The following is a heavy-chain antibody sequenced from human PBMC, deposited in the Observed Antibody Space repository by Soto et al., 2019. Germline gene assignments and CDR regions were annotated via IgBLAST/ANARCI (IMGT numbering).Heavy chain of an antibody. J-gene: IGHJ4*02. CDR1: GGSISSGDYY. CDR2: IYYSGST. CDR3: ARSHYDGSGSLDY. Sequence: QVQLQESGPGLVKPSQTLSLTCTVSGGSISSGDYYWSWIRQPPGKGLEWIGYIYYSGSTYYNPSLKGRITISVDTSKNPFSLKLSSVTAADTAVYYCARSHYDGSGSLDYWGQGTLVTVSS. V-gene: IGHV4-30-4*01. D-gene: IGHD3-10*01.